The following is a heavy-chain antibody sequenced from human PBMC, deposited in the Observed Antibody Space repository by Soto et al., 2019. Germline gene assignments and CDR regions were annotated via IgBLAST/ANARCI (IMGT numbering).Heavy chain of an antibody. V-gene: IGHV3-23*01. CDR2: ISGSGSRT. CDR3: ARTGYWDYFAS. J-gene: IGHJ4*02. CDR1: AFTFRSYG. D-gene: IGHD3-22*01. Sequence: GGSLRLSCETSAFTFRSYGMHWVRQARGKGLEWVSGISGSGSRTYYADSVKGRFTISRDNSKSTLYLQMNNLGAEDTAVYYCARTGYWDYFASWGQGTLVTVSS.